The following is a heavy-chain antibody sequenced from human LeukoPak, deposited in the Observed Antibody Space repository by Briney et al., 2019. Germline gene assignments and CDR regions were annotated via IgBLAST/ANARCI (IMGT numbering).Heavy chain of an antibody. D-gene: IGHD4-17*01. CDR3: AKGHSDFGTGFDL. J-gene: IGHJ4*02. Sequence: PGGSLRLSCAASGFTFSSYAMHWVRQAPGKGLEYVSAISSNGGSTSYANSVKGRFTISRDNSKNTLYLEMNSLTADDTAVYYCAKGHSDFGTGFDLWGQGTLVTVS. CDR2: ISSNGGST. CDR1: GFTFSSYA. V-gene: IGHV3-64*01.